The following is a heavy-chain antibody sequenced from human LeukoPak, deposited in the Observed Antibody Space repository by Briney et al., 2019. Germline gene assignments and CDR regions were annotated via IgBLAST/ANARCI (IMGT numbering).Heavy chain of an antibody. CDR1: GFTLSSYG. CDR3: AKDRAIVVVTGTDY. CDR2: IRYDGSNK. J-gene: IGHJ4*02. D-gene: IGHD2-21*02. V-gene: IGHV3-30*02. Sequence: GGSLRLSCAASGFTLSSYGMHWVRQAPGKGLEWVAFIRYDGSNKYYADSVKGRFTISRDNSRNTLYLQMNSLRAEDTAVYYCAKDRAIVVVTGTDYWGQGTLVTVSS.